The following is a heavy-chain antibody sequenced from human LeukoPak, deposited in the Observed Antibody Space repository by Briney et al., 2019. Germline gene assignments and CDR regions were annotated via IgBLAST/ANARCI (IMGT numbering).Heavy chain of an antibody. CDR2: MKPNSGNT. J-gene: IGHJ5*02. CDR3: ARGPNKSDGGNSGSAWFDP. Sequence: AASVKVSCKASGYTFTTYDINWVRQATGQGLEWMGWMKPNSGNTGYAQKFQGRVTMTRNTSISTAYMELSSLRSEDAAVYYCARGPNKSDGGNSGSAWFDPWGQGTLVTVSS. CDR1: GYTFTTYD. D-gene: IGHD4-23*01. V-gene: IGHV1-8*01.